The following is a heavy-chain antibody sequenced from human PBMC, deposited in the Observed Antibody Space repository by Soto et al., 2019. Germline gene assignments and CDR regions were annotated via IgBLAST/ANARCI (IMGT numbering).Heavy chain of an antibody. D-gene: IGHD2-2*01. V-gene: IGHV3-49*01. CDR1: GFTFGDFG. Sequence: GGSLRLSCTGSGFTFGDFGMSWFRQAPGKGLEWLSFIRSKGYGGTTESTASVRGRFITSRDDSKSIAYLQMNSLKTEDTAVYYCASLTSWSQEYYYGMDVWGQGTTVTVSS. CDR2: IRSKGYGGTT. CDR3: ASLTSWSQEYYYGMDV. J-gene: IGHJ6*02.